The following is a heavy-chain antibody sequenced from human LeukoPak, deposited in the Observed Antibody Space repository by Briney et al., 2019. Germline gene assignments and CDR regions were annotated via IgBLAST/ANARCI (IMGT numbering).Heavy chain of an antibody. V-gene: IGHV1-8*01. Sequence: ASVKVSCKASGYTFTSYDINWVRQATGQGLEWMGWMNPNSGNTGYAQKFQGRVTMTRNTSISTAYMELSSLRSGDTAVYYCARTPPVSSSYAYWGQGTLVTVSS. CDR2: MNPNSGNT. CDR1: GYTFTSYD. D-gene: IGHD6-6*01. J-gene: IGHJ4*02. CDR3: ARTPPVSSSYAY.